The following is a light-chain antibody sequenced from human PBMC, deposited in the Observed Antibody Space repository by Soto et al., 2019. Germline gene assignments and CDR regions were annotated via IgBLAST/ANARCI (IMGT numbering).Light chain of an antibody. V-gene: IGKV3-11*01. CDR1: QSASSY. CDR3: QQRSNWPPFT. J-gene: IGKJ5*01. Sequence: EIVLTQSPATLSLSPGERATLSCRASQSASSYLAWYQQKPGQAPRLLIYDASNRATGIPARFSGSGSGTDFTPTISSLEPEDFAVYYCQQRSNWPPFTFGQGTRLEIK. CDR2: DAS.